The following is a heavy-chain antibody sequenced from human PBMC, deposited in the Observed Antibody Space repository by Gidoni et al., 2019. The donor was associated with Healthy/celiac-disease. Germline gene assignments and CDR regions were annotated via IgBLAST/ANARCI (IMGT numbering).Heavy chain of an antibody. CDR1: GGSISSSSYY. J-gene: IGHJ4*02. V-gene: IGHV4-39*01. CDR3: ASLSIAVAGITSAELDY. Sequence: QLQLQESGPGLVKPSETLSLTCTVSGGSISSSSYYWGWIRQPPGKGLEWIGSIYYSGSTYYNPSLKSRVTISVDTSKNQFSLKLSSVTAADTAVYYCASLSIAVAGITSAELDYWGQGTLVTVSS. CDR2: IYYSGST. D-gene: IGHD6-19*01.